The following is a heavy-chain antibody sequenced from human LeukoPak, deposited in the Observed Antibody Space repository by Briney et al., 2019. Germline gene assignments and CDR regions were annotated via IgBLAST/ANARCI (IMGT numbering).Heavy chain of an antibody. J-gene: IGHJ3*02. V-gene: IGHV1-2*02. D-gene: IGHD1-7*01. Sequence: GASVKVSCKASGYTFTGYYMHWVRQAPGQGLEWMGWINPNSGGTNYAQKFQGRVTMTRDTSISTAYMELSRLRSDDTAVYYCARDRYWNSGNDAFDIWGQGTMATVSS. CDR3: ARDRYWNSGNDAFDI. CDR2: INPNSGGT. CDR1: GYTFTGYY.